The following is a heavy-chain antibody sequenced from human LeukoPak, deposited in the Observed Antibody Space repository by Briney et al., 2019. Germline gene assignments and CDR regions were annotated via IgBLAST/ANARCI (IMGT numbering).Heavy chain of an antibody. CDR3: ARGKDYWNFHYYVMDV. D-gene: IGHD1-7*01. J-gene: IGHJ6*02. Sequence: PGGSLRLSCAASGFTVSSNYMSWVRQAPGKGLEWVSVIYSGGSTYYADSVKGRFTISRDNSKNTLYLQMNSLRAEDTAVYYCARGKDYWNFHYYVMDVWGQGTTVTVS. V-gene: IGHV3-66*01. CDR1: GFTVSSNY. CDR2: IYSGGST.